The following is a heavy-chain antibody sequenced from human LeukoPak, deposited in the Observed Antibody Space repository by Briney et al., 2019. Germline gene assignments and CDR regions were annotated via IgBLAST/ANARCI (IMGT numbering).Heavy chain of an antibody. CDR1: GNYW. Sequence: GGSLRLSCAASGNYWMHWVRQVPGKGLVWVSHINSDGSWTSYADSVKGRFTISKDNAKNTVYLQMNSLRAEDTAVYYCAKLAGNPYYLWYFDSWGQGTLVTVSS. CDR2: INSDGSWT. V-gene: IGHV3-74*01. D-gene: IGHD3-10*01. CDR3: AKLAGNPYYLWYFDS. J-gene: IGHJ4*02.